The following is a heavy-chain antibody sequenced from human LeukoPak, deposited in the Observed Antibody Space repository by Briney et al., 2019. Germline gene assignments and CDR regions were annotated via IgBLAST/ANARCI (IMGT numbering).Heavy chain of an antibody. CDR3: ARRIAVAGLMIFDY. J-gene: IGHJ4*02. CDR1: GGSISSSSYY. D-gene: IGHD6-19*01. V-gene: IGHV4-39*01. CDR2: INYSGST. Sequence: PSETLSLTCTVSGGSISSSSYYWGWIRQPPGKGLEWIGSINYSGSTYYNPSLKSRVTISVDTSKNQFSLKLSSVTAADTAVYYCARRIAVAGLMIFDYWGQGTLVTVSS.